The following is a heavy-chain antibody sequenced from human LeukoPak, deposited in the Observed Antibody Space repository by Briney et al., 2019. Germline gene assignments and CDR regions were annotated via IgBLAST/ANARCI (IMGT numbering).Heavy chain of an antibody. CDR3: ARSTIAARPYHY. V-gene: IGHV3-21*04. J-gene: IGHJ4*02. D-gene: IGHD6-6*01. CDR2: ISPSSSTI. CDR1: GFTFSSYS. Sequence: GGSLRLSCAVSGFTFSSYSMNWVRQAPGKGLEWVSFISPSSSTIYCADSVKGRFTISRDNSKNTLYLQMNSLRAEDTAVYYCARSTIAARPYHYWGQGTLVTVSS.